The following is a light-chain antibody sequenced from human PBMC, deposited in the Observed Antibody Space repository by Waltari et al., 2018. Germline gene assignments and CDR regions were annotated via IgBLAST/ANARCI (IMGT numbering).Light chain of an antibody. CDR1: SSDVGGYNY. Sequence: QSALTQPPSASGSPGQSVPISCTGPSSDVGGYNYVSWYQQHPGKAPKLMIYEVSKRPSGVPDRFSGSKSGNTASLTVSGLQAEDEADYYCSSYAGSNDLGVVFGGGTKLTVL. CDR2: EVS. J-gene: IGLJ2*01. V-gene: IGLV2-8*01. CDR3: SSYAGSNDLGVV.